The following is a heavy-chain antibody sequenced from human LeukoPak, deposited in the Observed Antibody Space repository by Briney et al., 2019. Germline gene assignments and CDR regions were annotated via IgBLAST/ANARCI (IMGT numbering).Heavy chain of an antibody. CDR2: IIPIFGTA. D-gene: IGHD2-21*02. Sequence: SVKVSCKASGGTFSSYAISWVRQAPGQGLEWMGGIIPIFGTANYAQKFQGRVTITADESTSTAYMELSSLRSEDTAVYYCARGRAYCGGDCYANWFDPWGQGTLVTVSS. CDR1: GGTFSSYA. J-gene: IGHJ5*02. V-gene: IGHV1-69*13. CDR3: ARGRAYCGGDCYANWFDP.